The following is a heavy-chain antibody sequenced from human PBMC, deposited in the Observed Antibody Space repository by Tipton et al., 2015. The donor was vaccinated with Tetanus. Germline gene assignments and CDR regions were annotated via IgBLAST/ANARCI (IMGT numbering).Heavy chain of an antibody. D-gene: IGHD5-12*01. J-gene: IGHJ6*02. CDR2: ISGSGGST. CDR3: AKARYDPNYYYYGMDV. V-gene: IGHV3-23*01. Sequence: SLRLSCAASGFTFSSYGMSWVRQAPGKGLEWVSAISGSGGSTYYADSVKGRFTISRDNSKNTLYLQMNSLRAEDTAVYYCAKARYDPNYYYYGMDVWGQGTTVTVSS. CDR1: GFTFSSYG.